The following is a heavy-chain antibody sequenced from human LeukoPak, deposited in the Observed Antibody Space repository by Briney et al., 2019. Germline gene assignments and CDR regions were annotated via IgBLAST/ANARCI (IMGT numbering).Heavy chain of an antibody. CDR1: GYTFTGYY. Sequence: ASVKVSCKASGYTFTGYYMHWVRQAPGQGLECMGWINPNSGGTNYAQKLQGRVTMTTDTSTSTAYMELRSLRSDDTAVYYCARDHRGNSYGSDYWGQGTLVTVSS. CDR2: INPNSGGT. V-gene: IGHV1-2*02. J-gene: IGHJ4*02. D-gene: IGHD5-18*01. CDR3: ARDHRGNSYGSDY.